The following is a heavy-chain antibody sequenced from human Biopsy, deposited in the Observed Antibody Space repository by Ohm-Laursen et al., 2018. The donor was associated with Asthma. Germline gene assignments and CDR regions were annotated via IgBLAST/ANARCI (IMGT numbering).Heavy chain of an antibody. D-gene: IGHD3-22*01. CDR1: GFAVSRDH. Sequence: SLRLSCAASGFAVSRDHMFWVRQAPGKDLEWVSVIYSGGTSHTADSVGGRFTISRDYSKNTLYLQMRSLRAEDTAVYYCARGDSSNWSHYYFDYWGQGTLVTVSS. V-gene: IGHV3-53*01. CDR2: IYSGGTS. J-gene: IGHJ4*02. CDR3: ARGDSSNWSHYYFDY.